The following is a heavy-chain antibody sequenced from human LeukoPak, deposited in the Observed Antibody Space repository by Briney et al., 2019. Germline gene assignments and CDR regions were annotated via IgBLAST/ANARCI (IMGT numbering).Heavy chain of an antibody. Sequence: GGSLRLSCAASGFTFSSYSMNWVRQAPGNGLEWVSSISSSSSYIYYADSVKGRFTISRDNAKNSLYLQMNSLRAEDTAVYYCARTKYYYGSGSYRHYFDYWGQGTLVTVSS. D-gene: IGHD3-10*01. J-gene: IGHJ4*02. V-gene: IGHV3-21*01. CDR2: ISSSSSYI. CDR1: GFTFSSYS. CDR3: ARTKYYYGSGSYRHYFDY.